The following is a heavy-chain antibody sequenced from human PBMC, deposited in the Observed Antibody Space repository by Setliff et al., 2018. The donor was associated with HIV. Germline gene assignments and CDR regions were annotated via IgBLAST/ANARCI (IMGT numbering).Heavy chain of an antibody. CDR1: SGSISSTNW. D-gene: IGHD3-10*01. CDR2: IYHSGST. J-gene: IGHJ3*02. Sequence: SETLSLTCVVSSGSISSTNWWSWVRQPPGKGLEWIGEIYHSGSTNYNPSLKSRLTMSVDKSKNQVSLKLSSVTAADTAVYYCATRNGSGSRGAFDIWGQGTMVTVSS. CDR3: ATRNGSGSRGAFDI. V-gene: IGHV4-4*02.